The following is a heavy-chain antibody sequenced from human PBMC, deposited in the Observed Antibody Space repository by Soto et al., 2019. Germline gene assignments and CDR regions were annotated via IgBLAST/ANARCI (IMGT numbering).Heavy chain of an antibody. CDR1: GYTFTSYG. D-gene: IGHD6-13*01. Sequence: ASVKVSCKASGYTFTSYGISWVRQAPGQGLEWMGWISAYNGNTNYAQKLQGRVTMTTDTSTSTAYMELRSLRSDDTAVYYCARDPDGSSSWYYYYYGMDVWGQGPTVTVSS. CDR3: ARDPDGSSSWYYYYYGMDV. V-gene: IGHV1-18*04. J-gene: IGHJ6*02. CDR2: ISAYNGNT.